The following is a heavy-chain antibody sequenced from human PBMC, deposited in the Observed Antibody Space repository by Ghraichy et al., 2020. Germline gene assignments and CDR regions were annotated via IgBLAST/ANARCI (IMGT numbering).Heavy chain of an antibody. CDR2: INHSGST. D-gene: IGHD5-24*01. V-gene: IGHV4-34*01. J-gene: IGHJ4*02. Sequence: SETLSLTCAVYGGSFSGYYWSWIRQPPGKGLEWIGEINHSGSTNYNPSLKSRVTISVDTSKNQFSLKLSSVTAADTAVYYCARGDGYFDYWGQGTLVTVSS. CDR3: ARGDGYFDY. CDR1: GGSFSGYY.